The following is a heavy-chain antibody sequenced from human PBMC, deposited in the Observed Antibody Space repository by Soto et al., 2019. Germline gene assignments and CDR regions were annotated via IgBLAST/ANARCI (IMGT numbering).Heavy chain of an antibody. D-gene: IGHD1-1*01. V-gene: IGHV3-74*01. CDR3: ARGPRVSSTGTGAN. Sequence: GGSLRLSCAVSGFTFSAYWMHWVRQVPGKGLTWVSRISDDGSTATYADSVKGRFIISRDNAKNSLYLEMNTLRADDSGLYYCARGPRVSSTGTGANWGRGTLVTVSS. CDR2: ISDDGSTA. CDR1: GFTFSAYW. J-gene: IGHJ4*02.